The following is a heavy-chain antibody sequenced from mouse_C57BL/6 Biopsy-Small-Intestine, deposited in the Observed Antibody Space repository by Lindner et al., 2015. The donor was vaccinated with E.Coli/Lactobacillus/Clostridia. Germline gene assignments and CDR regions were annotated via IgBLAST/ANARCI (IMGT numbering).Heavy chain of an antibody. CDR3: ARGGSYSNYRYFDV. V-gene: IGHV1-39*01. D-gene: IGHD2-5*01. CDR2: IDPHYGYT. J-gene: IGHJ1*01. CDR1: GYSFTGYN. Sequence: VQLQESGAELVKPGASVKISCKASGYSFTGYNMNWVKQSHGKSLEWIGNIDPHYGYTSYNRNFKGRATLTVDKSSSTAYMQLNSLTSEDSAVYFCARGGSYSNYRYFDVWGAGTTVTVSS.